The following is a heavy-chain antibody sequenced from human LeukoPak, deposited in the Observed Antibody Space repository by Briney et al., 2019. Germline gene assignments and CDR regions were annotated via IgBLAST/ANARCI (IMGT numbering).Heavy chain of an antibody. CDR3: ARHSYYYDSSGYCYSFDS. Sequence: SETLSLTCAVSGGSISSGGYSWSWIRQPPGKGLEWIGYIYHSGSTYYNPSLKSRVTISVDRSKNQFSLKLTSVTAADTAVYYCARHSYYYDSSGYCYSFDSWGQGTLVTVSS. V-gene: IGHV4-30-2*01. J-gene: IGHJ4*02. D-gene: IGHD3-22*01. CDR1: GGSISSGGYS. CDR2: IYHSGST.